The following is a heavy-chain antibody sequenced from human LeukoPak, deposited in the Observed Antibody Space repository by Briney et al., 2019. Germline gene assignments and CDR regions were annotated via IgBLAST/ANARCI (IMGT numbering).Heavy chain of an antibody. D-gene: IGHD4-17*01. CDR3: ARDPFTVTSGMDV. CDR1: GYTFTSYY. CDR2: INPSGGST. V-gene: IGHV1-46*01. Sequence: ASVKVSCKASGYTFTSYYMHWVRQAPGQGLEWMGIINPSGGSTSYAQKFQGGVTMTRDTSTSTVYMELSSLRSEDTAVSYCARDPFTVTSGMDVWGQGTTVTVSS. J-gene: IGHJ6*02.